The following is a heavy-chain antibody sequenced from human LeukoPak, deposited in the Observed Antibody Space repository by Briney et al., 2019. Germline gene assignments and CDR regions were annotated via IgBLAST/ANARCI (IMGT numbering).Heavy chain of an antibody. Sequence: SETLSLTCTVSGGSISGSSYYWGWIRQPPGKGLEWIGSIYYSGSTYYNPSLKSRVAISVDTSKNQFSLKLSSVTAADTAVYYCATPRTDFWSGYYTLYAFDIWGQGTMVTVSS. J-gene: IGHJ3*02. CDR1: GGSISGSSYY. V-gene: IGHV4-39*01. D-gene: IGHD3-3*01. CDR2: IYYSGST. CDR3: ATPRTDFWSGYYTLYAFDI.